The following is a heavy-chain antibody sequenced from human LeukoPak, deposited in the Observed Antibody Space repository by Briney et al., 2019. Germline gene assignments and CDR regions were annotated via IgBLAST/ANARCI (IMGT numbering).Heavy chain of an antibody. CDR2: IYSGGST. CDR1: GFTFSSYA. Sequence: GGSLRLSCAASGFTFSSYAMSWVRQAPGKGLEWVSVIYSGGSTYYADSVKGRFTISRDNSKNTLYLQMNSLRAEDTAVYYCARVPAMVPDYWGQGTLVTVSS. CDR3: ARVPAMVPDY. D-gene: IGHD5-18*01. J-gene: IGHJ4*02. V-gene: IGHV3-53*01.